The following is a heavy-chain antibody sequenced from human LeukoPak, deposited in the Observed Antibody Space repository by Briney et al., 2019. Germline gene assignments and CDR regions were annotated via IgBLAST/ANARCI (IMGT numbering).Heavy chain of an antibody. CDR1: GFTFTRFA. Sequence: GGSLRLSCVASGFTFTRFAMSWVRQAPGKGLEWVSAILGSGLTTYYADSVKGRFTISRDNSKNTLYLQMHSLRVEDTAVYYCAKDKDAAFDYWGQGTLVTVSS. V-gene: IGHV3-23*01. CDR3: AKDKDAAFDY. CDR2: ILGSGLTT. J-gene: IGHJ4*02. D-gene: IGHD5-18*01.